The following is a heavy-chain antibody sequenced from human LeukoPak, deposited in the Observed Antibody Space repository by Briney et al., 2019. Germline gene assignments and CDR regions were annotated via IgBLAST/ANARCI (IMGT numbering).Heavy chain of an antibody. CDR1: GGSFSGYY. CDR3: ARHSTFFGVVIIKGRVRGPFDY. CDR2: INRSGST. D-gene: IGHD3-3*01. Sequence: PSKTLSLTCAVYGGSFSGYYWSWIRQPPGKGLEWIGEINRSGSTNYNPSLKSRVTISVDTSKNQFSLKLSSVTAADTAVYYCARHSTFFGVVIIKGRVRGPFDYWGQGTLVTVSS. J-gene: IGHJ4*02. V-gene: IGHV4-34*01.